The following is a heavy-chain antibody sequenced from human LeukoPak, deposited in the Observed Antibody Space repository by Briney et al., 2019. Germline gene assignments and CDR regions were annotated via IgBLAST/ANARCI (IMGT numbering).Heavy chain of an antibody. V-gene: IGHV3-74*01. CDR3: ASDKAGIAVAV. CDR1: GFTFSFYW. CDR2: INGDGSST. Sequence: GGSLRLSCAASGFTFSFYWMHWVRQAPGKGLVWVSRINGDGSSTSYADSVKGRFTISRDNAKNTLYLQMNGLRVEDTAVYYCASDKAGIAVAVWGQGTLVTVSS. D-gene: IGHD6-19*01. J-gene: IGHJ4*02.